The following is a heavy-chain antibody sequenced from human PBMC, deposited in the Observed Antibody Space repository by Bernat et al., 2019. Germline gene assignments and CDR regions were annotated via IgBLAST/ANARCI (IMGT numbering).Heavy chain of an antibody. D-gene: IGHD1-26*01. V-gene: IGHV1-18*01. CDR3: ARDPWRIVGATTGWFDP. CDR2: ISAYNGNT. Sequence: QVQLVQSGAEVKKPGASVKVSCKASGYTFTSYGISWVRQVPGQGLEWMGWISAYNGNTNYAQKLQGRVTMTTDTSTSTAYMELRSLRSDDTAVYYCARDPWRIVGATTGWFDPWGQGTLVTVSS. CDR1: GYTFTSYG. J-gene: IGHJ5*02.